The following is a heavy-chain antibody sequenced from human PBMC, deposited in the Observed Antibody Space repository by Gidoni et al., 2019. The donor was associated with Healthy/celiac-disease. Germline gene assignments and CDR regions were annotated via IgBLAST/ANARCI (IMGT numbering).Heavy chain of an antibody. CDR3: ARVAGYGSGSYYNGWFDP. Sequence: EVQLVESGGGLVQPGGSLRLSCAASGFTFSSYWMSWVRQAPGKGLEWGANIKQDGSGKYYWDSVKGRFTIPRDNAKNSLYLQMNSLRAEDTAVYYCARVAGYGSGSYYNGWFDPWGQGTLVTVSS. J-gene: IGHJ5*02. D-gene: IGHD3-10*01. CDR2: IKQDGSGK. CDR1: GFTFSSYW. V-gene: IGHV3-7*01.